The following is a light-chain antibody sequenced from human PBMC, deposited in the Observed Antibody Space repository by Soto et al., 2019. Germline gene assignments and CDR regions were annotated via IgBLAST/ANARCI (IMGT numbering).Light chain of an antibody. CDR2: GAS. CDR3: QQYGRSPGT. V-gene: IGKV3-20*01. J-gene: IGKJ1*01. CDR1: QSVSSNY. Sequence: EIVLTQSPGTLSLSPGERATLSCRASQSVSSNYLAWYQQKPGQAPRLLIYGASSRATSIPDRFSGSGSGTDFTLTISRLEPEDFAVYYCQQYGRSPGTFGQGTKVDIK.